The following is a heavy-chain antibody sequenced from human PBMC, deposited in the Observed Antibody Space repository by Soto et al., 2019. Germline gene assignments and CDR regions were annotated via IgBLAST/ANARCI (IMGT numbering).Heavy chain of an antibody. Sequence: GSLRLSCAASGFPFSSYWMHWVRQAPGKGLVWVSRINSDGSSTSYADSVKGRFTISRDNSKNTLYLQMNSLRAEDTAVYYCAKDLPPLGPVDCWGQGTLVTGSS. D-gene: IGHD4-4*01. CDR2: INSDGSST. CDR3: AKDLPPLGPVDC. V-gene: IGHV3-74*01. J-gene: IGHJ4*02. CDR1: GFPFSSYW.